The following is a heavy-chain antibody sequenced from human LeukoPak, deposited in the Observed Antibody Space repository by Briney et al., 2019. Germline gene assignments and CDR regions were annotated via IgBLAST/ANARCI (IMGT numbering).Heavy chain of an antibody. D-gene: IGHD6-19*01. J-gene: IGHJ3*02. CDR2: ISGSGGST. V-gene: IGHV3-23*01. CDR1: GFTFSSYG. Sequence: GGSLRLSCAASGFTFSSYGMSWVRQAPGKGLEWVSAISGSGGSTNYADSVKGRITISRDNSKNTLYLQMNSLRAEDTAVYYCAKHRTVTGLDASDIWGQGAMVTVSS. CDR3: AKHRTVTGLDASDI.